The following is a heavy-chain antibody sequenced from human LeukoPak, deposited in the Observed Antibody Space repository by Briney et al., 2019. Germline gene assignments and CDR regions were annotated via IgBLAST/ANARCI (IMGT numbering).Heavy chain of an antibody. CDR3: ARVVRGAVTSNCFDP. V-gene: IGHV4-59*01. CDR2: ISNSGTT. CDR1: GGSINVYY. D-gene: IGHD4-17*01. Sequence: PSETLSLTCTVSGGSINVYYWTWIRQAPGKGLEWIGDISNSGTTDYNPSLKSRVTMSVDTSNNGFSLRLTSVTAADTAMYYCARVVRGAVTSNCFDPWGQGTLVTVSS. J-gene: IGHJ5*02.